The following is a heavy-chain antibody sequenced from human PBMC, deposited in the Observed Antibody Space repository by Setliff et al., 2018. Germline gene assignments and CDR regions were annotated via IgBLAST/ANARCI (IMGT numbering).Heavy chain of an antibody. J-gene: IGHJ3*02. Sequence: PSETLSLTCTVSGGSISSSSYYWGWIRQPPGKGLEWIGSIYYSGSTYYNPSLKSRVTISVDTSKNQFSLKLSSVTAADTAVYYCARDVFPYHYEGAFDIWGQGTMVTVSS. CDR1: GGSISSSSYY. D-gene: IGHD3-22*01. CDR2: IYYSGST. V-gene: IGHV4-39*07. CDR3: ARDVFPYHYEGAFDI.